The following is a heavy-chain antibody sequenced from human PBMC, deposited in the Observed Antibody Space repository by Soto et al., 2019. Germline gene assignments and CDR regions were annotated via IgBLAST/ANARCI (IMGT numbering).Heavy chain of an antibody. Sequence: GGSLRLSCAASGFTFSSYGMHWVRQPPGKGLEWVAVIWYDGSKNYYADSVKGRFTISSDNSKNTLYVKMTSLGAEDTAVSYCARDTVVAKMDYWGQGTLVTVSS. CDR3: ARDTVVAKMDY. J-gene: IGHJ4*02. V-gene: IGHV3-33*01. CDR2: IWYDGSKN. CDR1: GFTFSSYG. D-gene: IGHD5-12*01.